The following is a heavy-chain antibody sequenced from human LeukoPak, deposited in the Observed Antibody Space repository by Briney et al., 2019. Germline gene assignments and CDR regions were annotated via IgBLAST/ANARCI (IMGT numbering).Heavy chain of an antibody. D-gene: IGHD2-2*01. Sequence: ASVKVSCKASGYTFTDYYIHWVRQAPGQGLEWMGWINPKSGGTDSAQKFQGRVTMTRDTSISSAYVELSRLSSDDTAVYYCARGDCSGATCYDLFDVWGQGTKVTASS. CDR1: GYTFTDYY. J-gene: IGHJ3*01. CDR3: ARGDCSGATCYDLFDV. CDR2: INPKSGGT. V-gene: IGHV1-2*02.